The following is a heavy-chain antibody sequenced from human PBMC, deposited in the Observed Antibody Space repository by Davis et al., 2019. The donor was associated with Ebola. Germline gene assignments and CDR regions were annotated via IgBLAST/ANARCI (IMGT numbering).Heavy chain of an antibody. CDR3: AREEEEQLVHYWFDP. Sequence: GGSLRLSCAASGFTFSSYWMHWVRQAPGKGLEWVAVIWYDGSNKYYADSVKGRFTISRDNSKNTLYLQMNSLRAEDTAVYYCAREEEEQLVHYWFDPWGQGTLVTVSS. CDR2: IWYDGSNK. D-gene: IGHD6-6*01. J-gene: IGHJ5*02. V-gene: IGHV3-33*08. CDR1: GFTFSSYW.